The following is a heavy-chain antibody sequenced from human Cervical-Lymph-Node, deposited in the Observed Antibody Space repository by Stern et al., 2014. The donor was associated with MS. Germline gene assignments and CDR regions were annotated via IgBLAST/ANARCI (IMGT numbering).Heavy chain of an antibody. V-gene: IGHV3-11*01. CDR3: ARAGGSTEDF. Sequence: DQLVESGGGLVKPGGSLRLSCAASGFTFSDYYMNWIRQVPGKGLEWIAYISSRDGTIFYADSVKGRFTISRDNAKQSLYLQMNSLRVEDTAVYYCARAGGSTEDFWGQGTLVTVSS. J-gene: IGHJ4*02. D-gene: IGHD3-10*01. CDR1: GFTFSDYY. CDR2: ISSRDGTI.